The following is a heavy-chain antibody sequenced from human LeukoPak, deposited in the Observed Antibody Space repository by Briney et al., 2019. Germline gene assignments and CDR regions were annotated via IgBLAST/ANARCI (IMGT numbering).Heavy chain of an antibody. CDR3: ARDRIAVANVIDF. CDR1: GFTFSSYS. CDR2: ISSSSSHI. J-gene: IGHJ4*02. V-gene: IGHV3-21*01. D-gene: IGHD6-19*01. Sequence: GGSLRLSCAASGFTFSSYSMHWVRQAPGKGLEWVSSISSSSSHIYYADSLKGRFTISRDNAKNSLYLQMNSLRAEDTAVYYCARDRIAVANVIDFWGQGTLVTVSS.